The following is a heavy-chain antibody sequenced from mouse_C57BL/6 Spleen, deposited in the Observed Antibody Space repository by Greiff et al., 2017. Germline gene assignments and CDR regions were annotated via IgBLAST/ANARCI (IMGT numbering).Heavy chain of an antibody. CDR3: ARRDYDSAMDY. D-gene: IGHD1-1*01. CDR2: ISNGGGST. V-gene: IGHV5-12*01. Sequence: DVKLQESGGGLVQPGGSLKLSCAASGFTFSDYYMYWVRQTPEKRLEWVAYISNGGGSTYYPHTVKGRFTISRDNAKNTLYLQMSRLKSEDTAMYYCARRDYDSAMDYWGQGTSVTVSS. CDR1: GFTFSDYY. J-gene: IGHJ4*01.